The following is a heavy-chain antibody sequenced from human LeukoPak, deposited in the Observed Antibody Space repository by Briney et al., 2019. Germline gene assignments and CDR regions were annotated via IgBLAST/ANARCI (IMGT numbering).Heavy chain of an antibody. CDR2: IIPIFGTA. D-gene: IGHD2-2*02. CDR1: GGTFSSDA. CDR3: ATDCSSTSCYILTDAFDI. J-gene: IGHJ3*02. Sequence: SVKVSCKASGGTFSSDAISWLRQAPGQGLEWMGGIIPIFGTANYAQKFQGRVTITADESTSTAYMELSSLRSEDTAVYYCATDCSSTSCYILTDAFDIWGQGTMVTVSS. V-gene: IGHV1-69*13.